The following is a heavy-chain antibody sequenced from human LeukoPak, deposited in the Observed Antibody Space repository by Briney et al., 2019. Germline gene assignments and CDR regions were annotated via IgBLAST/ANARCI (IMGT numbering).Heavy chain of an antibody. CDR1: GFTFSSYA. D-gene: IGHD5-24*01. J-gene: IGHJ5*02. CDR2: IKQDGSEK. V-gene: IGHV3-7*01. CDR3: ARLRATITNWFDP. Sequence: GGSLRLSCAASGFTFSSYAMSWVRQAPGKGLEWVANIKQDGSEKYYVDSVKGRFTISRDNAKNSLYLQMNSLRAEDTAVYYCARLRATITNWFDPWGQGTLVTVSS.